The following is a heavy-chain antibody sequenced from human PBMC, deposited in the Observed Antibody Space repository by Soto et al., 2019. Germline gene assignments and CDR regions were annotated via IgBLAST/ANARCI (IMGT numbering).Heavy chain of an antibody. J-gene: IGHJ4*02. CDR1: GFTFSSYA. V-gene: IGHV3-64*01. CDR3: AGDDPYRGVIGAVY. Sequence: GGSLRLSCAASGFTFSSYAMHWVRQAPGKGLEYVSAISSNGGSTYYANSVKGRFTISRDNSKNTLYLQMGSLRAEDMAVYYCAGDDPYRGVIGAVYWGQGTLVTVSS. D-gene: IGHD3-10*01. CDR2: ISSNGGST.